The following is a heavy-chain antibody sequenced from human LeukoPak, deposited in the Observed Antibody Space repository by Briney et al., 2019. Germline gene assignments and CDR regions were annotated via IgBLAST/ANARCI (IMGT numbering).Heavy chain of an antibody. CDR1: GGSFSGYY. CDR3: ARAPTRGYYSDY. V-gene: IGHV4-34*01. D-gene: IGHD3-22*01. J-gene: IGHJ4*02. CDR2: INHSGST. Sequence: PSETLSLTWAVYGGSFSGYYWSWIRQPPGKGLEWIGEINHSGSTNYNPSLKSRVTISVDTSKNQFSLKLSSVTAADTAVYYCARAPTRGYYSDYWGQGTLVTVSS.